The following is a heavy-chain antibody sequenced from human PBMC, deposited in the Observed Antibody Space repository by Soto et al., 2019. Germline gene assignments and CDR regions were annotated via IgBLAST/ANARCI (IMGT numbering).Heavy chain of an antibody. J-gene: IGHJ5*02. CDR3: ASGSGSQGWFDP. D-gene: IGHD3-10*01. Sequence: SETLSLTCTVSGDSISASSWSWVRQPPGKGLEWIGNIHYNGNTKYNPSLKSRVTISVDTSKNQFSLKLSSVTAADTAVYYCASGSGSQGWFDPWGQGTLVTVSS. CDR2: IHYNGNT. CDR1: GDSISASS. V-gene: IGHV4-59*08.